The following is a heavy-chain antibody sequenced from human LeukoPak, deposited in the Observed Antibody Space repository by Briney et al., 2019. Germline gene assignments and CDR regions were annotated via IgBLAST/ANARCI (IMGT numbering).Heavy chain of an antibody. Sequence: GGSLRLSCAVSGFTYISYGLQWVRQPPGKGLAWVSRINTDGSGTAYPDSVKGRFTISRDNAKNTLYLQMNSLRAEDTALYYCVRELPREVTLDYWGQGTLVTVPS. D-gene: IGHD2-21*02. J-gene: IGHJ4*01. CDR3: VRELPREVTLDY. V-gene: IGHV3-74*01. CDR2: INTDGSGT. CDR1: GFTYISYG.